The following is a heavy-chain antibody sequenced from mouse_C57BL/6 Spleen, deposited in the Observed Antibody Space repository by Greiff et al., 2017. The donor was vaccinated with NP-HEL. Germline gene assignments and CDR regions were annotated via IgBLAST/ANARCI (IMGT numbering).Heavy chain of an antibody. CDR2: INYDGSST. J-gene: IGHJ2*01. V-gene: IGHV5-16*01. CDR1: GFTFSDYY. D-gene: IGHD1-1*01. CDR3: AREGSYYGSSYGYFDY. Sequence: EVKVVESEGGLVQPGSSMKLSCTASGFTFSDYYMAWVRQVPEKGLEWVANINYDGSSTYYLDSLKSRFIISRDNAKNILYLQMSSLKSEDTATYYCAREGSYYGSSYGYFDYWGQGTTLTVSS.